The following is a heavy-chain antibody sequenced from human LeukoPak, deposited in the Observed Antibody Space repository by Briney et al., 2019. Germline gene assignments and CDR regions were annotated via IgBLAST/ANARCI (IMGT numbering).Heavy chain of an antibody. CDR3: ARGDTWNPFDY. CDR1: GFTFSTYW. V-gene: IGHV3-7*01. J-gene: IGHJ4*02. D-gene: IGHD1-20*01. Sequence: GGSLRLSCAASGFTFSTYWMSWVRQAPGKGLEWVANVKYDGSEQYYVDSVNGRFTLSRDNAKNSLYLQMNSLRAEDTAVYYCARGDTWNPFDYWGQGTLVTVSS. CDR2: VKYDGSEQ.